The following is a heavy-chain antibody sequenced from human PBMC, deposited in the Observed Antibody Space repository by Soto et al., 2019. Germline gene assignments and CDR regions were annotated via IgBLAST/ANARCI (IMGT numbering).Heavy chain of an antibody. V-gene: IGHV1-69*12. CDR1: GGTFSSYA. CDR2: IIPIFGTA. Sequence: QVQLVQSGAEVKKPGSSVKVSCKASGGTFSSYAISWVRQAPGQGLEWMGGIIPIFGTANYAQKFQGRVTITADESTSTAYMELSSLRSEDTAVYYWASAFSSSWDGEGSQSDWLDPWGQGTLVTVSS. D-gene: IGHD6-13*01. CDR3: ASAFSSSWDGEGSQSDWLDP. J-gene: IGHJ5*02.